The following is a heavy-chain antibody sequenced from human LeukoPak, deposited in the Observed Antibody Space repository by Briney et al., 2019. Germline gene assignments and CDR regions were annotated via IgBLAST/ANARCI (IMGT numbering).Heavy chain of an antibody. V-gene: IGHV1-2*02. D-gene: IGHD3-22*01. CDR2: INPNSGGT. CDR3: ARDSSGYFRTDYYFDY. CDR1: GYTFTGYY. J-gene: IGHJ4*02. Sequence: ASVTVSCKASGYTFTGYYMHWVRQAPGQGLEWMGWINPNSGGTNYAQKFQGRVTMTRDTSISTAYMELSRLRSDDTAVYYCARDSSGYFRTDYYFDYWGQGTLVTVSS.